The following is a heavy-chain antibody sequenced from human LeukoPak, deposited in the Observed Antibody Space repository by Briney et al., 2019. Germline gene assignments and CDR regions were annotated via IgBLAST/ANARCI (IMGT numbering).Heavy chain of an antibody. CDR2: ISGSGGRT. D-gene: IGHD3-22*01. J-gene: IGHJ4*02. CDR3: ADSSAYYYGLDY. CDR1: GFTFSSYA. Sequence: GGSLRLSCAASGFTFSSYAMSWVRQAPGKGVEGVSDISGSGGRTYYADSVKGRFTISRDNSKNTLYLQMNSLRADDTAVYYCADSSAYYYGLDYWGQGTLVTVSS. V-gene: IGHV3-23*01.